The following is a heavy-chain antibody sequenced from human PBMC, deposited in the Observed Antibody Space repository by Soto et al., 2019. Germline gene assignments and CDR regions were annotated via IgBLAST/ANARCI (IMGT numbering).Heavy chain of an antibody. V-gene: IGHV1-18*04. D-gene: IGHD3-9*01. Sequence: QVQLVQSGAEVKKPGASVKVSCKASGYTFTSYGISWVRQAPGQGLEWMGWISAYNGNTNYAQKLQGRVTMTTDTSTSTAYMELSSLRSEDTAVYYCARVALSSGYFDWLYYFDYWGQGTLVTVSS. CDR3: ARVALSSGYFDWLYYFDY. J-gene: IGHJ4*02. CDR1: GYTFTSYG. CDR2: ISAYNGNT.